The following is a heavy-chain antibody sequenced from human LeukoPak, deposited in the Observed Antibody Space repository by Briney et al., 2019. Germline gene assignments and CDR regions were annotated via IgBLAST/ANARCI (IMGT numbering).Heavy chain of an antibody. CDR1: GYTFTSYY. CDR2: INPSGGST. J-gene: IGHJ6*03. Sequence: ASVKVSCKASGYTFTSYYMHWVRQAPGQGPEWMGIINPSGGSTSYAQKFQGRVTMTRDMSTSTVYMELSSLRSEDTAVYYCARAHSSSADSYYYYYYMDVWGKGTTVTVSS. CDR3: ARAHSSSADSYYYYYYMDV. D-gene: IGHD6-6*01. V-gene: IGHV1-46*01.